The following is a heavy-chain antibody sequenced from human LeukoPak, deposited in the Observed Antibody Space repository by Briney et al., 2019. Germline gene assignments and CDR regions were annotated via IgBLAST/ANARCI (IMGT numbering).Heavy chain of an antibody. CDR2: ISAYNGNT. D-gene: IGHD3-9*01. CDR3: ARGSYLYDILTGKHWFDP. J-gene: IGHJ5*02. V-gene: IGHV1-18*01. CDR1: GYTFTSYG. Sequence: GASVKVSCKASGYTFTSYGISWVRQAPGRGLEWMGWISAYNGNTNYAQKLQGRVTMTTDTSTSTAYMELRSLRSDDTAVYYCARGSYLYDILTGKHWFDPWGQGTLVTVSS.